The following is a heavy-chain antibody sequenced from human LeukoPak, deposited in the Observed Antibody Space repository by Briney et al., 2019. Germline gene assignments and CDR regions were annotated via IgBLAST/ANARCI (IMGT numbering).Heavy chain of an antibody. J-gene: IGHJ4*02. D-gene: IGHD7-27*01. CDR3: AKKRGETGDYFDY. V-gene: IGHV3-23*01. CDR1: GSIFSNYA. Sequence: PGGSLRLSCVGSGSIFSNYAMNWVRQAPGKGLEWVSTISAAGDVTYHADSVKGRFTISRDNSKNKLFMQMNSLRAEDTAVYYCAKKRGETGDYFDYWGQGTLVTVSS. CDR2: ISAAGDVT.